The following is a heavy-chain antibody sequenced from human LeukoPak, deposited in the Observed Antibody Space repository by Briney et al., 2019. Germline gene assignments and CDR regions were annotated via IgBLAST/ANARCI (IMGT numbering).Heavy chain of an antibody. V-gene: IGHV4-30-4*08. CDR3: ARHGGYTVFPYFDY. Sequence: SQTLSLTCAVSGGSISSGDYYWSWIRQPPGKGLEWIGYIYYSGSTYYNPSLKSRVTISVDTSKNQFSLKLSSVTAADTAVYYCARHGGYTVFPYFDYWGQGTLVTVSS. J-gene: IGHJ4*02. CDR2: IYYSGST. CDR1: GGSISSGDYY. D-gene: IGHD1-1*01.